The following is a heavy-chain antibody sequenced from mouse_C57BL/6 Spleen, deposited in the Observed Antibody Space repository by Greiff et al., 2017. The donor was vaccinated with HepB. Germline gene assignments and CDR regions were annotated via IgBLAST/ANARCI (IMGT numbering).Heavy chain of an antibody. CDR2: IRSKSSNYAT. J-gene: IGHJ1*03. Sequence: EVQLVEPGGGLVQPKGSLKLSCAASGFTFNTYAMHWVRQAPGKGLEWVARIRSKSSNYATYYADSVKDRFTISRDDSQSMLYLQMNNLKTEDTAMYYCVRPPPITTVGYWYFDVWGTGTTVTVSS. D-gene: IGHD1-1*01. V-gene: IGHV10-3*01. CDR1: GFTFNTYA. CDR3: VRPPPITTVGYWYFDV.